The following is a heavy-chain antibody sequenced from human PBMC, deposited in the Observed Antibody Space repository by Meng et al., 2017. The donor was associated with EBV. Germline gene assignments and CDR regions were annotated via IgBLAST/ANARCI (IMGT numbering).Heavy chain of an antibody. J-gene: IGHJ5*02. CDR1: GDSISDYY. Sequence: QVPLQGVAPGLLKPSETLFLTCTVYGDSISDYYWSWIRQPPGKGLEWIGYIHYSGSTYYNPSLKSRITISVDMSRNQFSLRLTSVTSADMAVYYCARVNSDCGGVMCYKGWFDPWGQGTLVTVSS. CDR3: ARVNSDCGGVMCYKGWFDP. D-gene: IGHD2-21*01. V-gene: IGHV4-30-4*08. CDR2: IHYSGST.